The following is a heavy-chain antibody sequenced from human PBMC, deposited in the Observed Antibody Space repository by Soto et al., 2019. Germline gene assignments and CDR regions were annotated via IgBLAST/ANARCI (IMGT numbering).Heavy chain of an antibody. V-gene: IGHV4-4*07. CDR2: IYSSGRN. CDR1: VGPISIFY. Sequence: PSETLPLPCIVPVGPISIFYWSWIRQPAGKGLEWIGRIYSSGRNNYNPSLKSRVTMSVDTSKNQFSLRLSSVTAADTAMYYCARGSSRWDYWGQGTLVTV. J-gene: IGHJ4*02. CDR3: ARGSSRWDY. D-gene: IGHD6-13*01.